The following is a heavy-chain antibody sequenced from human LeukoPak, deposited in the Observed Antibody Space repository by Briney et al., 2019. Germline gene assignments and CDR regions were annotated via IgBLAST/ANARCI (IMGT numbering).Heavy chain of an antibody. V-gene: IGHV3-30-3*01. CDR3: ALAAY. D-gene: IGHD3-16*01. CDR1: GFTFSSYA. Sequence: HPGGSLRLSCAASGFTFSSYAMHWVRQAPGKGLEWVAVISYDGSNKYYADSVKGRFTNSGDNSKNTLYLQMNSLRAEDTAVYYCALAAYWGQGTLVTVSS. CDR2: ISYDGSNK. J-gene: IGHJ4*02.